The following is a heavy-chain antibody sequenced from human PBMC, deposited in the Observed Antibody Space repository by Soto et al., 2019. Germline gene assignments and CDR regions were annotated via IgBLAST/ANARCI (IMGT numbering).Heavy chain of an antibody. V-gene: IGHV4-34*01. CDR3: ARALPRTGYDFWSPSRQTFDP. Sequence: SETLSLTCAVYGGSFSGYYWSWIRQPPGKGLEWIGEINHSGSTNYNPSLKSRVTISVDTSKNQFSLKLSSVTAADTAVYYCARALPRTGYDFWSPSRQTFDPWGQGTLVTVSS. CDR1: GGSFSGYY. D-gene: IGHD3-3*01. J-gene: IGHJ5*02. CDR2: INHSGST.